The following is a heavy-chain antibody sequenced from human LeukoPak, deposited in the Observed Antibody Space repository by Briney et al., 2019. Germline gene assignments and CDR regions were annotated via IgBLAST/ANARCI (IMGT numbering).Heavy chain of an antibody. J-gene: IGHJ4*02. D-gene: IGHD3-10*01. V-gene: IGHV3-7*01. CDR2: IKPDGSEE. CDR1: GFTFSSYW. Sequence: GGSLRLSCAASGFTFSSYWMSWVRQSPGKGQEWVANIKPDGSEEYYVDSVKGRVTISRDNARNALFLEMNSLRAEDTAVYYCARERMYSGSGSTFPYYDYWGQGTLVIVSS. CDR3: ARERMYSGSGSTFPYYDY.